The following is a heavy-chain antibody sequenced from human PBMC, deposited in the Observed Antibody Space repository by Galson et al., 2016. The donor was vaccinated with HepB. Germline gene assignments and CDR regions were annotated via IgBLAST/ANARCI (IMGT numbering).Heavy chain of an antibody. V-gene: IGHV3-23*01. Sequence: SLRLSCAASGFTFTGYAMTWVRQAPGKGLEWVSIISASGGNTHYADSVRGRFTISRDNSKNTLYLQMNSLRAEDTAVYYCAKGHYYDSSGDAFDIWGQGTMVTVSS. CDR3: AKGHYYDSSGDAFDI. CDR2: ISASGGNT. CDR1: GFTFTGYA. J-gene: IGHJ3*02. D-gene: IGHD3-22*01.